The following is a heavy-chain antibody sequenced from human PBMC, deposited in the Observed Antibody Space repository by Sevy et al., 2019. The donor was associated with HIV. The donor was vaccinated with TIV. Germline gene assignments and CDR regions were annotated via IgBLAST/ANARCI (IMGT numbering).Heavy chain of an antibody. Sequence: SRRLSCAASGFTFSSYGMHWVRQAPGKGLEWVAVIWYDGSNKYYADSVKGRFTISRDNSKNTLYLQMNSLRAEDTAVYYCAKDNFSRRRDGYNYLFDYWGQGTLVTVSS. J-gene: IGHJ4*02. CDR3: AKDNFSRRRDGYNYLFDY. D-gene: IGHD5-12*01. CDR1: GFTFSSYG. CDR2: IWYDGSNK. V-gene: IGHV3-33*06.